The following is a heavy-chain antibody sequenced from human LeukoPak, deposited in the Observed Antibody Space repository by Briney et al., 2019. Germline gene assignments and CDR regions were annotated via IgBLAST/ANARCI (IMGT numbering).Heavy chain of an antibody. D-gene: IGHD4-17*01. CDR3: ARAMRLRWDAFDI. J-gene: IGHJ3*02. Sequence: GGSLRLSCAASGFTFSSYGMHWVRQAPGKGLEWVAVIWYDGSNKYYADSVKGRFTISRDNSKNTLYLQMNSLRAEDTAVYYCARAMRLRWDAFDIWGQGTMVTVSS. CDR2: IWYDGSNK. CDR1: GFTFSSYG. V-gene: IGHV3-33*01.